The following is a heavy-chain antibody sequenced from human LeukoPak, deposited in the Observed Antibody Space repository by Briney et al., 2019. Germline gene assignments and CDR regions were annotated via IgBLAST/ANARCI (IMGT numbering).Heavy chain of an antibody. CDR2: ISWNSGSI. CDR1: GFTFDDYA. Sequence: GGSLRLSCVASGFTFDDYAMHWVRQAPGKGLEWVSGISWNSGSIGYADSVKGRFTISRDNAKNSLYLQMNSLRAEDTALYYCANIGPYCGGDCGVWGQGTLVTVSS. CDR3: ANIGPYCGGDCGV. D-gene: IGHD2-21*02. V-gene: IGHV3-9*01. J-gene: IGHJ4*02.